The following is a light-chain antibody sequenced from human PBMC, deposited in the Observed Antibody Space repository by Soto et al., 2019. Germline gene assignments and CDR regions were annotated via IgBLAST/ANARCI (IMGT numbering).Light chain of an antibody. CDR3: QVWDSSSDHVV. J-gene: IGLJ2*01. CDR2: DDV. V-gene: IGLV3-21*02. Sequence: SYELTQSPSVSVAPGQTASITCGGNNIGSKSVHWYQQKPGQAPVLVVYDDVVRPSGIPERFSGSNSGNTATLTISRVEAGDEADYYCQVWDSSSDHVVFGGGTKVTVL. CDR1: NIGSKS.